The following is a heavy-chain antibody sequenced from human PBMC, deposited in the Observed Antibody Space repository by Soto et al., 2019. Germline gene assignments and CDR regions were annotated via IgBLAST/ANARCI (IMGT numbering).Heavy chain of an antibody. D-gene: IGHD1-1*01. CDR3: AKDSAWKVSCYYGMDV. Sequence: QVQLVESGGGVVQPGRSLRLSCAASGFTFSSYGMHWVRQAPGKGLEWVAVISYDGSNKYYADSVKGRFTISRDNSKNTLYLQMNSLRAEDTAVYYCAKDSAWKVSCYYGMDVWGQGTTVTVSS. J-gene: IGHJ6*02. CDR2: ISYDGSNK. CDR1: GFTFSSYG. V-gene: IGHV3-30*18.